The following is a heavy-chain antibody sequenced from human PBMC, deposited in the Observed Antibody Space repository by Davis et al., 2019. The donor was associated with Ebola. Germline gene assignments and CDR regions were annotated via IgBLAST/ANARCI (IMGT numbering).Heavy chain of an antibody. CDR3: ARSGFRIAAAAAMPHNAFDI. Sequence: SGPTLVTPTQTLTLTCTFSGFSLSTSGVGVGWIRQPPGKALEWLALIYWDDDKRYSSSLKSRLTITKDTSKNQVVLTMTNMDPVDTATYYCARSGFRIAAAAAMPHNAFDIWGQGTMVTVSS. J-gene: IGHJ3*02. CDR1: GFSLSTSGVG. CDR2: IYWDDDK. V-gene: IGHV2-5*02. D-gene: IGHD6-13*01.